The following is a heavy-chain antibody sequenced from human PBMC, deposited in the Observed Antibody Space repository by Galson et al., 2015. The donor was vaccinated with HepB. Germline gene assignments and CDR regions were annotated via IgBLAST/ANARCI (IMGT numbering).Heavy chain of an antibody. D-gene: IGHD6-13*01. V-gene: IGHV3-48*01. J-gene: IGHJ3*02. CDR1: GFTFSSYS. Sequence: SLRLSCAASGFTFSSYSMNWVRQAPGKGLEWVSYISSSSSTIYYADSVKGRFTISRDNAKNSLYLQMNSLRAEDTAMYYCARQQQLLQGDDAFDIWGQGTMVPASS. CDR2: ISSSSSTI. CDR3: ARQQQLLQGDDAFDI.